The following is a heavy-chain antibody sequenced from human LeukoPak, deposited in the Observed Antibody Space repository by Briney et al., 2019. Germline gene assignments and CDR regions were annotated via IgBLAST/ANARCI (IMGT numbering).Heavy chain of an antibody. CDR3: ARYRVGATTRLIYFDY. CDR1: GYTFTGYY. V-gene: IGHV1-2*02. J-gene: IGHJ4*02. D-gene: IGHD1-26*01. Sequence: SVKVSCKASGYTFTGYYMHWVRQAPGQGLEWMGWINPNSGGTNYAQKFQGRVTMTRDTSISTAYMELSRLRSDDTAVYYCARYRVGATTRLIYFDYWGQGTLVTVSS. CDR2: INPNSGGT.